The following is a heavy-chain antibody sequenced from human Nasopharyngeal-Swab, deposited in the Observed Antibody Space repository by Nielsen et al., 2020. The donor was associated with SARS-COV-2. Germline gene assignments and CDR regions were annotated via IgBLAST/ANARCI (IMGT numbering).Heavy chain of an antibody. J-gene: IGHJ3*02. CDR2: ISAYNGNT. CDR1: DYTFTSYG. V-gene: IGHV1-18*01. CDR3: ARVVPRGAFDI. Sequence: ASMKVSCKASDYTFTSYGISWVRQAPGQGLEWMGWISAYNGNTNYAQNLQGRVTMTTDTSTSTAYMELRSLRSDDTAVYYCARVVPRGAFDIWGQGTMVTVSS. D-gene: IGHD2-2*01.